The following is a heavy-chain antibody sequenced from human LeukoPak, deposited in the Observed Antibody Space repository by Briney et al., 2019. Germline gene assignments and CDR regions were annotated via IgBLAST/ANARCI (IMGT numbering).Heavy chain of an antibody. Sequence: SETLSLTCAVYGGSFSGYYWSWIRQPPGKGLEWIGEINHSGSTNYNPSLKSRVTISVDTSKNQFSLKLSSVTAADTAVYYCARDLDYDYVWGSYRFLTYFDYWGQGTLVTVSS. J-gene: IGHJ4*02. V-gene: IGHV4-34*01. CDR2: INHSGST. D-gene: IGHD3-16*02. CDR1: GGSFSGYY. CDR3: ARDLDYDYVWGSYRFLTYFDY.